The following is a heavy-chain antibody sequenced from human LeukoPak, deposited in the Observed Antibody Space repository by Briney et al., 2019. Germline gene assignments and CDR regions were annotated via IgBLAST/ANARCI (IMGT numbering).Heavy chain of an antibody. Sequence: SETLSLTCTVSGGSISSYYWSWIRQPPGKGLEWIGYIYYSGSTNYNPSLKSRVTISVDTSKNQFSLKLSSVTAADTAVYYCARAVPAYCGGDCGGYFDYWGQGTLVTVSS. CDR2: IYYSGST. J-gene: IGHJ4*02. D-gene: IGHD2-21*02. CDR3: ARAVPAYCGGDCGGYFDY. V-gene: IGHV4-59*08. CDR1: GGSISSYY.